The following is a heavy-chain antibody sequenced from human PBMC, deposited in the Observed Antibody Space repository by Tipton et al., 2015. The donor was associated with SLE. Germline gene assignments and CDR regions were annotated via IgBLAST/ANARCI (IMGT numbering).Heavy chain of an antibody. CDR2: IDHSGST. Sequence: GLVKPSETLSVTCTVSGGSISSSPYYWGWIRQPPGKGLEWIGEIDHSGSTNYNPSLESRVTISIDKSRNQFSLKLNSVTAADTAVYHCTRVPRYNWNYIADWGQGTLVTVSS. CDR1: GGSISSSPYY. D-gene: IGHD1-7*01. V-gene: IGHV4-61*05. J-gene: IGHJ4*02. CDR3: TRVPRYNWNYIAD.